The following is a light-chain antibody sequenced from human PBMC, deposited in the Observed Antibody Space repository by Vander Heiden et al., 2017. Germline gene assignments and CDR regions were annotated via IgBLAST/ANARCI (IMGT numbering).Light chain of an antibody. CDR2: WAS. J-gene: IGKJ4*01. CDR1: QSVLSSSINKNY. V-gene: IGKV4-1*01. CDR3: QQYYSTPPT. Sequence: IVMTQSPHSLAVSLGAKATIHCKPSQSVLSSSINKNYLAWYQQKPGPPPKPLIYWASTRESEVPDRFSGSESGTDCTLTISSLQAEDMAVYYFQQYYSTPPTFGGGTKVEIK.